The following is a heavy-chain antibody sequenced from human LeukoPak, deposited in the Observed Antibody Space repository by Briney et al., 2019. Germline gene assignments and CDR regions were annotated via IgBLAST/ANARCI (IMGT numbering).Heavy chain of an antibody. CDR1: GFTFSGNA. CDR3: AKTNSGSYYGLGY. D-gene: IGHD1-26*01. J-gene: IGHJ4*02. V-gene: IGHV3-23*01. CDR2: IGSDGRT. Sequence: GGSLRLSCEASGFTFSGNAMAWVRQAPGKGPEWVSGIGSDGRTHYADSVKGRFTISRDNSKNTVYLQMNSLRAEDTAVYYCAKTNSGSYYGLGYWGQGTLVTVSS.